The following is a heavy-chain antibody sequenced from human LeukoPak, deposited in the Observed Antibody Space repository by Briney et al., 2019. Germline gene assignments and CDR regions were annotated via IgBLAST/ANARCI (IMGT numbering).Heavy chain of an antibody. CDR2: INHSGST. J-gene: IGHJ4*02. V-gene: IGHV4-39*07. CDR3: ARGLVVVAASSPPLDY. D-gene: IGHD2-2*01. CDR1: GGSISSGGYY. Sequence: SETLSLTCTVSGGSISSGGYYWSWIRQPPGKGLEWIGEINHSGSTNYNPSLKSRVTISVDMSKNQFSLKLSSVTAADTAVYYCARGLVVVAASSPPLDYWGQGTLVTVSS.